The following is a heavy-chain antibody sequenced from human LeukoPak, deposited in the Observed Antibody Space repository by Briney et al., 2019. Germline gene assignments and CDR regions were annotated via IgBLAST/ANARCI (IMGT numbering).Heavy chain of an antibody. Sequence: HSGGSLRLSCAASGFTFSSYAMSWVRQAPGKGLEWVSGITGSGGNTYYADSVKGRFTISRDNSKNTMYLQMNSLRAEDTAVYYCARSGVVVVAGEADYWGQGTLVTVSS. CDR3: ARSGVVVVAGEADY. D-gene: IGHD2-15*01. V-gene: IGHV3-23*01. CDR2: ITGSGGNT. CDR1: GFTFSSYA. J-gene: IGHJ4*02.